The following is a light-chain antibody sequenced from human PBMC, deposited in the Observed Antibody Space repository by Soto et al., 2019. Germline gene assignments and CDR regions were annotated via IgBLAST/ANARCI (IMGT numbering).Light chain of an antibody. J-gene: IGKJ5*01. Sequence: DIHLTQNPYFLSASVGDRVTITCRASQGISSYLAWYQQKPGKAPKLLIYAASTLQSGVPSRFSGSGSGTEFTLTISSLQPEDIATYYSQPLNSYIRFGQGGLPEVK. CDR1: QGISSY. CDR3: QPLNSYIR. V-gene: IGKV1-9*01. CDR2: AAS.